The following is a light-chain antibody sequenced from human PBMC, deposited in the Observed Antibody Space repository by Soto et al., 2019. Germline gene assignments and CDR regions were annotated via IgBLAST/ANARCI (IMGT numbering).Light chain of an antibody. CDR2: GAS. CDR1: QGIGKD. V-gene: IGKV1-6*01. CDR3: LQDVNYPWT. J-gene: IGKJ1*01. Sequence: AIAMTQSPSSLSASVGDTVTITCRASQGIGKDLAWFQQRPGKAPKLLIYGASGLQNGVPSRFSGSGSGTDFTLTISGLQPEDFATYFCLQDVNYPWTFGQGTKVEI.